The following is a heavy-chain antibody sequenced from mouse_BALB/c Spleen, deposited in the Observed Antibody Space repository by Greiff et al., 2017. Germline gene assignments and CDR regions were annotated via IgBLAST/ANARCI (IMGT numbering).Heavy chain of an antibody. CDR1: GYTFTSYW. CDR2: INPSNGRT. J-gene: IGHJ2*01. Sequence: QVQLQQSGAELVKPGASVKLSCKASGYTFTSYWMHWVKQRPGQGLEWIGEINPSNGRTNYNEKFKSKATLTVDKSSSTAYMQLSSLTSEDSAVYYCARAYGSYVDYWGQGTTLTVSS. V-gene: IGHV1S81*02. D-gene: IGHD2-1*01. CDR3: ARAYGSYVDY.